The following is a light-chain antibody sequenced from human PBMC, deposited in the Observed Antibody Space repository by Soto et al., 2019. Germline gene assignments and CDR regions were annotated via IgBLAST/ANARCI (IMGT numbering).Light chain of an antibody. CDR3: QQSYKILT. CDR1: DNIGSN. CDR2: AAS. V-gene: IGKV1-39*01. J-gene: IGKJ4*01. Sequence: DIQLTQSPASLSASAGDRVTITCRASDNIGSNLNWYQHQTGTAPKLLIYAASSLQGGVPSRFSGSGYGTQFTLTISGLQTEDFATYYCQQSYKILTFGGGTWVDI.